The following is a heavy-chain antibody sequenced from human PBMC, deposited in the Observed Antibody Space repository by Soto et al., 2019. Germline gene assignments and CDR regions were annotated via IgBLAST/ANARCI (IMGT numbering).Heavy chain of an antibody. V-gene: IGHV4-39*01. D-gene: IGHD3-3*01. CDR1: GGSISSSSYY. CDR2: IYYSGST. CDR3: ARCWVNFWSGYYPKHYFDD. J-gene: IGHJ4*02. Sequence: SETLSLTCTVSGGSISSSSYYWGWIRQPPGKGLEWIGSIYYSGSTYYNPSLKSRVTISVDTSKNQFSLKLSSVTAADTAVYYCARCWVNFWSGYYPKHYFDDWGQGTLVTVSS.